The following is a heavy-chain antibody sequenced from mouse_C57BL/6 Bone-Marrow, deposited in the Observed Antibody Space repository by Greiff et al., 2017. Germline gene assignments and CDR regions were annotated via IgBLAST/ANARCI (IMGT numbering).Heavy chain of an antibody. D-gene: IGHD1-1*01. CDR1: GFNIKDDY. J-gene: IGHJ1*03. Sequence: EVQLQQSGAELVRPGASVKLSCTASGFNIKDDYMHWVKQRPEQGLEWIGWIDPENGDTEYASKFQGKATITADTSSNTAYLQLSSLTSEDTAVYYCTTVYYYGSSSYWYVDVWGTGTTVTVSS. CDR3: TTVYYYGSSSYWYVDV. CDR2: IDPENGDT. V-gene: IGHV14-4*01.